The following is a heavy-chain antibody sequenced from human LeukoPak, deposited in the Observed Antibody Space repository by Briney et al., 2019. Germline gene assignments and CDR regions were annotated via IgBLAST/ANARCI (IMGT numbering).Heavy chain of an antibody. Sequence: SETLSLTCSVSGGSISSYYWSWIRQPPGKGLEWIGYIYYSGSTNYNPSLKSRVTMSVDTSKNQFSLKLSSVTAADTAVYYCARLLRSGWYYFDYWGLGTLVTVSS. CDR1: GGSISSYY. J-gene: IGHJ4*02. D-gene: IGHD6-19*01. V-gene: IGHV4-59*12. CDR3: ARLLRSGWYYFDY. CDR2: IYYSGST.